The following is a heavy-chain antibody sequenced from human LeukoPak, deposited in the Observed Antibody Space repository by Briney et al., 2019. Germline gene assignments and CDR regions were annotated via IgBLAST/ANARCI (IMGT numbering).Heavy chain of an antibody. J-gene: IGHJ4*02. Sequence: SQTRSLTCTVSGGSISSGSYYWSWIRQHPGKGLEWIGHIYYSGSTSYNTSLRSRVTISLDTSKNQFSLKLSSVTAADTAVYYCATDTPTATIYWGQGTLVTVSS. CDR2: IYYSGST. CDR1: GGSISSGSYY. D-gene: IGHD2-15*01. V-gene: IGHV4-31*03. CDR3: ATDTPTATIY.